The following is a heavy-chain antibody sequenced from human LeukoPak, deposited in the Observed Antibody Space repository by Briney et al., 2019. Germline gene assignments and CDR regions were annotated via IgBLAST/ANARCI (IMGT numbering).Heavy chain of an antibody. Sequence: PSETLSLTCTVSGGSISSYYWSWIRQPPGKGLEWIGYIYYSGSTNYNPSLKSRVTISVDTSKNQFSLKLSSVTAADTAVYYCARATGGYSYGYAFDYWGQGTLVTVSS. CDR1: GGSISSYY. J-gene: IGHJ4*02. CDR3: ARATGGYSYGYAFDY. D-gene: IGHD5-18*01. CDR2: IYYSGST. V-gene: IGHV4-59*01.